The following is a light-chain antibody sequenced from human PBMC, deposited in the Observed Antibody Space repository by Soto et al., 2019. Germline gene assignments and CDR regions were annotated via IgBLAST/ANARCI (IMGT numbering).Light chain of an antibody. CDR2: AIS. CDR1: ESVTSTH. Sequence: EIVLTQSPGILSLSPGERATLAYRASESVTSTHLAWYQQKGGQAPRLLIYAISTRASGIPDRFSGSGSGTDFTLTISRLEPEDFGVYYCQRYGTSRGTFGQGTKLEIK. V-gene: IGKV3-20*01. J-gene: IGKJ2*01. CDR3: QRYGTSRGT.